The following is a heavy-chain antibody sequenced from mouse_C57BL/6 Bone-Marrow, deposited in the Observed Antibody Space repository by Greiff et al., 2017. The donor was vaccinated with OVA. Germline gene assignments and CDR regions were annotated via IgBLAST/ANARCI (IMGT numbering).Heavy chain of an antibody. J-gene: IGHJ3*01. CDR2: IRSGGSYT. V-gene: IGHV5-6*01. CDR3: ARPAVVPFAY. Sequence: EVMLVESGGDLVKPGGSLKLSCAASGFTFSSYGMSWVRQTPDKRLEWVATIRSGGSYTYYPDSVKGRFTISRDNAKNTLYLQMSSLKSEDTAMYYCARPAVVPFAYWGQGTLVTVSA. D-gene: IGHD1-1*01. CDR1: GFTFSSYG.